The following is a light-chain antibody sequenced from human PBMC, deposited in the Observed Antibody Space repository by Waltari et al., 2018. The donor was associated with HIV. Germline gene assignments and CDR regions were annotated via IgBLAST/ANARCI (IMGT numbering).Light chain of an antibody. CDR1: RSNIGTNT. Sequence: QSVLTQPPSASGTPGQRVTISCSGTRSNIGTNTVNWYQIIPGTAPKLPIYNDNLRPSGVPDLFSGSGSGTSASLAISGLQSEDEADYYCAAWDDRLDGQGVFGGGTTLTVL. CDR2: NDN. V-gene: IGLV1-44*01. CDR3: AAWDDRLDGQGV. J-gene: IGLJ3*02.